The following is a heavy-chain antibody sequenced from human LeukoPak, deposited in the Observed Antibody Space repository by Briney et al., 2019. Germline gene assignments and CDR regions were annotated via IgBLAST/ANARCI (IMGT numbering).Heavy chain of an antibody. D-gene: IGHD6-19*01. V-gene: IGHV4-59*01. CDR3: ARDSSGWYDY. CDR1: GGSISSYY. Sequence: SETLSLTCSVSGGSISSYYWSWIRQPPGKGLEWIGYIYYSGRTKYNPSLKSRVTISVDTSKNQFSLKLSSVTAADTAVYYCARDSSGWYDYWGQGTLVTVSS. CDR2: IYYSGRT. J-gene: IGHJ4*02.